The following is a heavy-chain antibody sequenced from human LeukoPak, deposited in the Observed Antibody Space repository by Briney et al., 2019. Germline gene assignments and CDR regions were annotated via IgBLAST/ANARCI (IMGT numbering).Heavy chain of an antibody. CDR1: GHTFTNYY. Sequence: ASVKVSCKASGHTFTNYYMHWVRQAPGQGLEWMGIINPTGGSTNYAQKFQGRVTMTRDMSTSTVYMELSSLRSEDTAVYYCARGGHYYDSSGYYRQFDYWGQGTLVTVSS. J-gene: IGHJ4*02. V-gene: IGHV1-46*01. D-gene: IGHD3-22*01. CDR3: ARGGHYYDSSGYYRQFDY. CDR2: INPTGGST.